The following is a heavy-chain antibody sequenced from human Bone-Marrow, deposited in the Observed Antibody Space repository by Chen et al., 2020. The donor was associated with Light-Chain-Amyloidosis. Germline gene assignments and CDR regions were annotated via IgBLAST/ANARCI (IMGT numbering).Heavy chain of an antibody. Sequence: QLQLQESGPGLVKPSETLSLTCTVSGGSIINSNSYWGWIRQPPGKGLEWIGAIYYSGRTYYNPSLKSRLTISVDTSKNHFSLKLNSVTVADTAVYYCARRRGGENYYYGMDVWGQGTTVSVSS. J-gene: IGHJ6*01. CDR3: ARRRGGENYYYGMDV. CDR2: IYYSGRT. CDR1: GGSIINSNSY. D-gene: IGHD3-10*01. V-gene: IGHV4-39*02.